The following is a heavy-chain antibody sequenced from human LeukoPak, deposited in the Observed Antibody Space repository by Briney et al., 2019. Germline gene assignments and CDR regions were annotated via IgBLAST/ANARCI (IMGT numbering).Heavy chain of an antibody. CDR2: INHSGST. J-gene: IGHJ4*02. V-gene: IGHV4-34*01. CDR1: GGSFSGYY. Sequence: SETLSLTCAVYGGSFSGYYWSWIRQPPGKGLEWIGEINHSGSTNYNPSLKSRVTISVATSKNQFSLKLSSVTAADTAVYYCASGYYDSSATAGYWGQGTLVTVSS. CDR3: ASGYYDSSATAGY. D-gene: IGHD3-22*01.